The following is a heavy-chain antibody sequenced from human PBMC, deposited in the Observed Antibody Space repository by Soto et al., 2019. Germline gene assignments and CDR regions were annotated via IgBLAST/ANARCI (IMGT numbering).Heavy chain of an antibody. D-gene: IGHD3-10*01. V-gene: IGHV4-34*01. CDR3: AGGRGVRGLISTYYYYGLDV. CDR2: VNHSGST. J-gene: IGHJ6*02. CDR1: GGTFSGYF. Sequence: SETLSLTCAVYGGTFSGYFWTWIRQSPGKGLEWIGEVNHSGSTNYSPSLKSRVTISVDTSKKQLSLSLNSVTAADTAVYYCAGGRGVRGLISTYYYYGLDVWGQGTTVTVSS.